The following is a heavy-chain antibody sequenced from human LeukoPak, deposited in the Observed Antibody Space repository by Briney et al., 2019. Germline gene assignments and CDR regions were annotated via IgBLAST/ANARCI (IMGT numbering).Heavy chain of an antibody. J-gene: IGHJ6*03. V-gene: IGHV3-73*01. CDR1: GFTFSGSA. CDR2: IRSKANSYAT. Sequence: GGSLRLSCAASGFTFSGSAMHWVRQASGKGLEWVGRIRSKANSYATAYAASVKGRFTISRDDSKNTAYLQMNSLKTEDTAVYYCTRQHSRSWSNGNYYYYYMGVWGKGTTVTVSS. CDR3: TRQHSRSWSNGNYYYYYMGV. D-gene: IGHD6-13*01.